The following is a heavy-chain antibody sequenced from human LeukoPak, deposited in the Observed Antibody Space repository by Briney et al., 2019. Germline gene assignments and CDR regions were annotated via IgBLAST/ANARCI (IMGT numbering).Heavy chain of an antibody. CDR1: GGTFSSYA. D-gene: IGHD6-19*01. J-gene: IGHJ4*02. CDR3: ARDRGYSSGWYADY. Sequence: GASVKVSCKASGGTFSSYAISWVRQAPGQGLEWMGGIIPIFGTANYAQKFQGRVTTTTDESTSTAYMELSSLRSDDTAVYYCARDRGYSSGWYADYWGQGTLVTVSS. CDR2: IIPIFGTA. V-gene: IGHV1-69*05.